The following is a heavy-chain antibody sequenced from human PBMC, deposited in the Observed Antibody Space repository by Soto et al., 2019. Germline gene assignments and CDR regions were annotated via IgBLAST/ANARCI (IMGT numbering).Heavy chain of an antibody. D-gene: IGHD2-2*01. V-gene: IGHV3-23*01. Sequence: EVQVLESGGGLVQPGGSLRLSCVASGFTFTTYAMTWVRQAPGKGLEWGSIISGSGGSTHYADSVKGRFIISRDNSKNTMYLQMNGLRAEDTAVYYCAKTGFGRYCSSHRCVHFDYWGQGTLVTVSS. CDR1: GFTFTTYA. CDR2: ISGSGGST. J-gene: IGHJ4*02. CDR3: AKTGFGRYCSSHRCVHFDY.